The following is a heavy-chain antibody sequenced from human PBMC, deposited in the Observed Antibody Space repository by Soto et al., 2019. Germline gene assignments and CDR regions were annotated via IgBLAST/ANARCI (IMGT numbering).Heavy chain of an antibody. CDR2: ISSSSSYI. V-gene: IGHV3-21*01. CDR1: RFTFSSYS. CDR3: ARVESLITFGGAYFDY. D-gene: IGHD3-16*01. J-gene: IGHJ4*02. Sequence: EVQLVESGGGLVKPGGSLRLSCAASRFTFSSYSMNWVRQAPGKGLEWVSSISSSSSYIYYADSVKGRFTISRDNAKNSLYLQMNSLRAEDTAVYYCARVESLITFGGAYFDYWGQGTLVTVSS.